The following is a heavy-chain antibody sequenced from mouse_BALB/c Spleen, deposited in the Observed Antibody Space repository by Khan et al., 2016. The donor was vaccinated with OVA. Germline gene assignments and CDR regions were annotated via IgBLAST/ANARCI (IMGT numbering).Heavy chain of an antibody. CDR1: GYSITSDYA. CDR2: ISYSGST. V-gene: IGHV3-2*02. Sequence: EVQLQESGPGLVKPSQSLSLTCTVTGYSITSDYAWNWIRQFPGNKLEWMGYISYSGSTNYNPSLKSRISITRDTSKNQFFLQLNSVTTEDTATYYCARDGSRDNYAMDYWGQGTSVTDSS. J-gene: IGHJ4*01. CDR3: ARDGSRDNYAMDY. D-gene: IGHD2-3*01.